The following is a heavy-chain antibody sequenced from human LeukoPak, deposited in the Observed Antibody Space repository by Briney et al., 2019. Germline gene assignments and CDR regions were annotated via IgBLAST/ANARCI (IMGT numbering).Heavy chain of an antibody. CDR1: GYSFTSYW. CDR3: ARRNNALLWFGESHNWFDP. V-gene: IGHV5-51*01. D-gene: IGHD3-10*01. CDR2: IYPGDSDT. J-gene: IGHJ5*02. Sequence: GESLRISCKGSGYSFTSYWIGWVRQMPGKGLGWMGIIYPGDSDTRYSPSFQGQVTISADKSISTAYLQWSSLKASDTAMYYCARRNNALLWFGESHNWFDPWGQGTLVTVSS.